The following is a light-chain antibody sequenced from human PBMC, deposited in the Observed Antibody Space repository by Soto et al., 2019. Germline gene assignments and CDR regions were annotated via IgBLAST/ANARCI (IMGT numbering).Light chain of an antibody. J-gene: IGKJ4*01. CDR1: QSISSY. CDR2: AAS. V-gene: IGKV1-39*01. Sequence: DIQMTQSPSSLSASVGDRVTITCRASQSISSYLNWYQQKPGKAPNLLIYAASSLQSGVPSRFSGSESGTDFALTISSLQPEDFATYYCQQSYSTPFTFGGGTKVEIK. CDR3: QQSYSTPFT.